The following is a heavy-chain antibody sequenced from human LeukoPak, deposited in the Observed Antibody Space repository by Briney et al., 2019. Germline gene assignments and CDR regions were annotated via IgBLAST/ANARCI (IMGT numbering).Heavy chain of an antibody. V-gene: IGHV4-59*01. CDR1: GGSISSYY. J-gene: IGHJ4*02. D-gene: IGHD3-10*01. Sequence: SETLSLTCTVSGGSISSYYWSWIREPPGEGVGWGGYIYYSGSTNYSPPLKSRVTISVDTSKNQFSLKRSSVTAADTAVYYCARDYGLLHYAIGYWGQGTLVTVSS. CDR2: IYYSGST. CDR3: ARDYGLLHYAIGY.